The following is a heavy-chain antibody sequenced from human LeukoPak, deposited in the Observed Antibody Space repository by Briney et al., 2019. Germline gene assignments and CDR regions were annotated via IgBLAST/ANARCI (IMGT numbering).Heavy chain of an antibody. D-gene: IGHD6-13*01. CDR3: AKERSPGPGIAAAGTSGY. V-gene: IGHV3-23*01. J-gene: IGHJ4*02. CDR1: GFTFSSYA. Sequence: TGGSLRLSCAASGFTFSSYAMSWVRQAPGKGLEWVSAISGSGGSTYYADSVKGRFTISRDNSKNTLYLQMNGLRAEDTAVYYCAKERSPGPGIAAAGTSGYWGQGTLVTVSS. CDR2: ISGSGGST.